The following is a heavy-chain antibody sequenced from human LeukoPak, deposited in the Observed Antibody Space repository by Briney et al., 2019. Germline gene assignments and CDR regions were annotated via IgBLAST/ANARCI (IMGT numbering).Heavy chain of an antibody. CDR1: GFTFSSYG. Sequence: PGRSLRLSCAASGFTFSSYGMHWVRQAPGKGLEWVAVMWYDGSNKYYADSVKGRFTISRDNSKNTLYLQMNSLRAEDTAVYYCARLRAVAGPFDYWGQGTLVTVSS. V-gene: IGHV3-33*01. D-gene: IGHD6-19*01. CDR3: ARLRAVAGPFDY. J-gene: IGHJ4*02. CDR2: MWYDGSNK.